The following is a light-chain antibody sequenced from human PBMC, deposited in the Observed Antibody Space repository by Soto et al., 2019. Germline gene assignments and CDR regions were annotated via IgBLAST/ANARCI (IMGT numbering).Light chain of an antibody. Sequence: IVFTQSPGTLSLSPGERATLSCRASQSVSNNYLAWYQQKPGQAPRLVIYGASNRATGIPDRFSGSGSGTDFTLTISRLEPEDFAVYYCQQYGSSGTFGQGTKVDIK. CDR2: GAS. V-gene: IGKV3-20*01. J-gene: IGKJ1*01. CDR1: QSVSNNY. CDR3: QQYGSSGT.